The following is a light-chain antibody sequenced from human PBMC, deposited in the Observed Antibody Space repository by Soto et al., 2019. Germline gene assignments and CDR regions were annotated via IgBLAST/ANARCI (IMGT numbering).Light chain of an antibody. J-gene: IGLJ1*01. CDR2: SNY. Sequence: HSALAQPPSASGTPGQRVTISCSGSSSNIESNTVTWYQQLPGTAPKLVIYSNYDRPSGVPDRFSGSTSGTSASLVIRGLQSEDEADYYCAAWDDILNGYVFGGGTKVTV. CDR1: SSNIESNT. V-gene: IGLV1-44*01. CDR3: AAWDDILNGYV.